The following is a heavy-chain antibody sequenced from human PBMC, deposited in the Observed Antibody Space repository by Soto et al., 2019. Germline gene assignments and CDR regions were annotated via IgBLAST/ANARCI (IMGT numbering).Heavy chain of an antibody. CDR1: GFTFSTYG. CDR2: IAYDGSNY. V-gene: IGHV3-30*18. Sequence: QVQLVESGGGVVQPGRSLRLSCAASGFTFSTYGMHWVRQSPGKGLEWVAIIAYDGSNYYYADSVKGRFTISRDNSENTLFLQMNSLRAEDTAVYYCAKDSSTGWYYFDSWGQGTLVTVSS. J-gene: IGHJ4*02. D-gene: IGHD2-8*02. CDR3: AKDSSTGWYYFDS.